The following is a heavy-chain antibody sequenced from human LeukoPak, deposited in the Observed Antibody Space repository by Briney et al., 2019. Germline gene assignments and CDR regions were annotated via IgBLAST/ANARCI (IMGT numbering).Heavy chain of an antibody. V-gene: IGHV3-21*06. J-gene: IGHJ2*01. D-gene: IGHD4-17*01. CDR3: ARDLGPGDYLRKYFDL. CDR1: GFTFNGYG. CDR2: ISSSSSFK. Sequence: GGSLRLSCTASGFTFNGYGMNWVRQAPGKRLEWVSSISSSSSFKQYADSAKGRFTISRDNAKNSLYLQMSGLRGEDTAVYYCARDLGPGDYLRKYFDLWGRGTLVAVSS.